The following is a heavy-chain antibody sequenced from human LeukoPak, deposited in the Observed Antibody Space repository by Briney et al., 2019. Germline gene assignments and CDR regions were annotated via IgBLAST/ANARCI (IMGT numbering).Heavy chain of an antibody. CDR1: GGSISSSSYY. D-gene: IGHD1-14*01. Sequence: SETLSLTCTVSGGSISSSSYYWGWIRQPPGKGLEWIGSIYYSGSTYYNPSLKSRVTISVDTSKNQFSLKLSSVTAADTAVYYCARALPTGLYFDYWGQGTLVTVSS. CDR3: ARALPTGLYFDY. J-gene: IGHJ4*02. V-gene: IGHV4-39*07. CDR2: IYYSGST.